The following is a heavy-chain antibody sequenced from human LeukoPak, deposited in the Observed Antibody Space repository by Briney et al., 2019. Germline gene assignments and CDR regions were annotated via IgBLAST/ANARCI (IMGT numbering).Heavy chain of an antibody. CDR3: ARDQCTNGVCYKLFDY. Sequence: GGSLRLSCAASGFTFSDYYMSWIRQAPGKGLEWVSHISRSGSTRYYADSLKGRFTISRDNAKNSLYLQMNSLRAEDTAVYYCARDQCTNGVCYKLFDYWGQGTLVTVSS. D-gene: IGHD2-8*01. CDR2: ISRSGSTR. J-gene: IGHJ4*02. CDR1: GFTFSDYY. V-gene: IGHV3-11*01.